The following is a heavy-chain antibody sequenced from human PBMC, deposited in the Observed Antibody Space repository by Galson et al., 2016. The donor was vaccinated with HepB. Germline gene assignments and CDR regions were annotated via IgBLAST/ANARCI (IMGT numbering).Heavy chain of an antibody. CDR2: IQYSGNT. D-gene: IGHD2-2*02. J-gene: IGHJ6*04. Sequence: TLSLTCTVSGGSISSGGYYWSWIRQHPGKGLEWIGYIQYSGNTYYNPSPKSRVTISIDTSKNQFPLKRSSVTAADTAVYYCARGPYRRGSYYYYDGIDVWGKGTTVTVSS. CDR3: ARGPYRRGSYYYYDGIDV. CDR1: GGSISSGGYY. V-gene: IGHV4-31*03.